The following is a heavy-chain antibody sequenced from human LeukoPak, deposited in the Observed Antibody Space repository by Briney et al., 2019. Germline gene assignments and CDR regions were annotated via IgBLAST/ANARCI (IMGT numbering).Heavy chain of an antibody. CDR3: ARAVWDSSGHLFDY. J-gene: IGHJ4*02. V-gene: IGHV3-21*01. CDR2: ISSSSSYI. Sequence: PGGSLRLSCAASGFTFNSYSMNWVRQAPGKGLEWVSCISSSSSYIYYADSVKGRFTIYRDNAKKPLYLQLNSLRAEDTAVYYCARAVWDSSGHLFDYWGQGTLVTVSS. CDR1: GFTFNSYS. D-gene: IGHD3-22*01.